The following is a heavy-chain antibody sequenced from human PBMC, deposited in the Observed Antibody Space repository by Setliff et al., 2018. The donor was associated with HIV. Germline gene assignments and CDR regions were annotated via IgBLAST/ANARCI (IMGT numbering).Heavy chain of an antibody. D-gene: IGHD3-10*01. CDR1: GDSIDSSTYY. CDR2: IYYSGST. CDR3: ARHPAEGSGSYAALKRYFDL. V-gene: IGHV4-39*01. J-gene: IGHJ2*01. Sequence: PSETLSLTCTVSGDSIDSSTYYWGCIRQPPGRGLGWIGSIYYSGSTYYNPSLKSRVTISRDTSKNHFSLKLSSVPAADTAIYSCARHPAEGSGSYAALKRYFDLWGRGTLVTVSS.